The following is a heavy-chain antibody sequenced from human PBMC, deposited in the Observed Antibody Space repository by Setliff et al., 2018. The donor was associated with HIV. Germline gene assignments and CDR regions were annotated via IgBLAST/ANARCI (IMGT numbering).Heavy chain of an antibody. J-gene: IGHJ6*03. V-gene: IGHV4-61*10. Sequence: SETLSLTCNVSGGSFRSGSYYWTWIRQPAGKGLEWIGHIYYNGTTNYNPSMKSRLTISVDTSENQFSLRLSSVTAADTAVYYCARDLRDLSDYGDAYYYYMDVWGKGTKVTVSS. CDR2: IYYNGTT. D-gene: IGHD4-17*01. CDR1: GGSFRSGSYY. CDR3: ARDLRDLSDYGDAYYYYMDV.